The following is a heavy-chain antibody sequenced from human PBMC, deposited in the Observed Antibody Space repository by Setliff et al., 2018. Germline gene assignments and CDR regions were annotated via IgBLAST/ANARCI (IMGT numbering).Heavy chain of an antibody. CDR3: ARVEEYCSGGTCYSFDY. Sequence: GESLKISCKGSGYSFTRYWIGWVRRMPGKGLEWMGITYPGDSDTRYSPSFQGQVTISADKSISTAYLQWSSLKASDTAMYYCARVEEYCSGGTCYSFDYWGQGTLVTVSS. J-gene: IGHJ4*02. CDR2: TYPGDSDT. D-gene: IGHD2-15*01. V-gene: IGHV5-51*01. CDR1: GYSFTRYW.